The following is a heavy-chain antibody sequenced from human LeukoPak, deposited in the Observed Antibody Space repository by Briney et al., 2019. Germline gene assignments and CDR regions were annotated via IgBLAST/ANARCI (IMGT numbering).Heavy chain of an antibody. V-gene: IGHV4-39*02. CDR1: GGSISSSSYY. D-gene: IGHD3-22*01. Sequence: SETLSLTCTVSGGSISSSSYYWGWIRQPPGKGLEWIGSVYYSGSTYYNPSLKSRVTISVDASKNQFSLKLSSVTAADTAVYYCAREGYDSSGYYYGMSYWGQGTLVTVSS. J-gene: IGHJ4*02. CDR2: VYYSGST. CDR3: AREGYDSSGYYYGMSY.